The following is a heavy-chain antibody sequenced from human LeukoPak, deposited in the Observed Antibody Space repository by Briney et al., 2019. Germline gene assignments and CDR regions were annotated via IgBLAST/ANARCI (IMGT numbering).Heavy chain of an antibody. CDR3: ATSNPLSGYEFY. Sequence: GRSLRLSCAASGFTFSSYGMHWVRQAPGKGLEWVAVISYDGSNKYYADSVKGRFTISRDNSKNTLYLQMNSLRAEDTAVYYCATSNPLSGYEFYWGQGTLVTVSS. V-gene: IGHV3-30*03. J-gene: IGHJ4*02. CDR2: ISYDGSNK. D-gene: IGHD5-12*01. CDR1: GFTFSSYG.